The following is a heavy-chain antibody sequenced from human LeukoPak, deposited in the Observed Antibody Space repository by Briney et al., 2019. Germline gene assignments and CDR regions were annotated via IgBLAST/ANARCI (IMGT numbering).Heavy chain of an antibody. CDR3: SRDLRPSDYYYYRDV. Sequence: GASVKVSCKASGYTFSNYGISWVRQAPGQGLEWMAWISAYNGNTNYAQKFQGRVTMTTDTPTSTAYMELRSLRSDDTAVYYCSRDLRPSDYYYYRDVWGKGTTLTVPS. D-gene: IGHD3-10*01. CDR2: ISAYNGNT. J-gene: IGHJ6*03. CDR1: GYTFSNYG. V-gene: IGHV1-18*01.